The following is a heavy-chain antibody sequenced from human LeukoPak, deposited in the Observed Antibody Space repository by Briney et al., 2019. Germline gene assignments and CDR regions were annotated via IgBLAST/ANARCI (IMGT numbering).Heavy chain of an antibody. CDR3: ARDPRPDLWAFDI. J-gene: IGHJ3*02. V-gene: IGHV1-46*01. CDR1: GYTFTSYG. Sequence: ASVKVSCKASGYTFTSYGISWVRQAPGQGLEWMGIINPSGGSTSYAQKFQGRVTMTRDTSTSTVYMELSSLRSEDTAVYYCARDPRPDLWAFDIWGQGTMVTVSS. D-gene: IGHD2-2*01. CDR2: INPSGGST.